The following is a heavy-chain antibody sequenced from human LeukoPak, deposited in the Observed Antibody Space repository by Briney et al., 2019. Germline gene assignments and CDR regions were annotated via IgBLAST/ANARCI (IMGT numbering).Heavy chain of an antibody. J-gene: IGHJ4*02. V-gene: IGHV1-2*02. CDR3: ARVADDSSGYGDY. CDR2: INPNSGGT. CDR1: GYTFTGYY. Sequence: ASVKVSCKASGYTFTGYYMHWVRQAPGQGLEWMGWINPNSGGTNYAQKLQGRVTMTTDTSTSTAYMELRSLRSDDTAVYYCARVADDSSGYGDYWGQGTLVTVSS. D-gene: IGHD3-22*01.